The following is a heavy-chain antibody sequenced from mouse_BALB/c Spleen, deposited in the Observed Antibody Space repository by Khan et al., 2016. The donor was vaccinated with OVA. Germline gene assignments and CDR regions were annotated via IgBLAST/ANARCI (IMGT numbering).Heavy chain of an antibody. J-gene: IGHJ2*01. V-gene: IGHV1-7*01. Sequence: VQLQQSGAELAKPGASVKMSCKASGYTFTTYWLHWVKQRPGQGLEWIGYINPTSGYTDYNDKFKDQATLSADKSSSTAYMQLSSLTSEDSAVYYCTRDRIDYWGQGTTLTVSS. CDR2: INPTSGYT. CDR3: TRDRIDY. CDR1: GYTFTTYW.